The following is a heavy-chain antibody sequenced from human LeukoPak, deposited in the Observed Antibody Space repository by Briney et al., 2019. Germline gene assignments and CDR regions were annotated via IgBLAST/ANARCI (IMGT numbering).Heavy chain of an antibody. Sequence: PGGSLRLSCAASGFTFSSYGMHWVRQAPGKGLEWVAVISYDGSNKYYADSVKGRFTISRDNSKNTLYLQMNSLRAEDTAVYYCAKGSVGSGWYYWGQGTLVTVSS. CDR3: AKGSVGSGWYY. CDR2: ISYDGSNK. CDR1: GFTFSSYG. V-gene: IGHV3-30*18. J-gene: IGHJ4*02. D-gene: IGHD6-19*01.